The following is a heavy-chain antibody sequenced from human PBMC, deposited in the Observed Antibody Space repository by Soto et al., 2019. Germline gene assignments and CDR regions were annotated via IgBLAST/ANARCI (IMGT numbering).Heavy chain of an antibody. V-gene: IGHV5-51*01. J-gene: IGHJ6*02. Sequence: GESLKISCKGSGYSFTSYWIGWVRQMPGKGLEWMGIIYPGDSDTRHSPSFQGQVTISADKSISTAYLQWSSLKASDTAMYYCARQCSGGSCYSGEIDYYYGMDVWGQGTTVTVSS. CDR1: GYSFTSYW. CDR2: IYPGDSDT. D-gene: IGHD2-15*01. CDR3: ARQCSGGSCYSGEIDYYYGMDV.